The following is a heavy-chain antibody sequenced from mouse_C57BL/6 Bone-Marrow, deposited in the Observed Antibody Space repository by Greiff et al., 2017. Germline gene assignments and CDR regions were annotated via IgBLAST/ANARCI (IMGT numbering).Heavy chain of an antibody. CDR2: IDPSDSYT. V-gene: IGHV1-69*01. CDR3: AREGSSPWFAY. D-gene: IGHD1-1*01. Sequence: QVQLKQPGAELVMPGASVTLSCKASGYTFTSYWMHWVKQRPGQGLEWIGEIDPSDSYTNYNQKFKGKSTLSVDQSSSTAYMQLSSLTSEDSAVYYCAREGSSPWFAYWGQGTLVTVSA. CDR1: GYTFTSYW. J-gene: IGHJ3*01.